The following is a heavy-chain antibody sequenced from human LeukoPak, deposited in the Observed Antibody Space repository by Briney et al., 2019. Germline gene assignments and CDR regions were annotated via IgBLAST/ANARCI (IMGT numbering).Heavy chain of an antibody. CDR3: ARAGTNYYDSSGYFNALLDY. V-gene: IGHV1-69*04. J-gene: IGHJ4*02. Sequence: ASVKVSCKASGYTFTSYYMHWVRQAPGQGLEWMGRIIPILGIANYAQKFQGRVTITADKSTSTAYMELSSLRSEDTAVYYCARAGTNYYDSSGYFNALLDYWGQGTLVTVSS. CDR2: IIPILGIA. D-gene: IGHD3-22*01. CDR1: GYTFTSYY.